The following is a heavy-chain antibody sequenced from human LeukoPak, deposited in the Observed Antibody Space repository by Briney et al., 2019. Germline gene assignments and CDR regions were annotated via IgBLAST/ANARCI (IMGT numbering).Heavy chain of an antibody. D-gene: IGHD1-26*01. CDR1: GGSVRSYY. Sequence: SETLSLTCTVSGGSVRSYYWSWIRQPPGEGLEWIAYIHNGGSTNYNPSLKSRVTISVDTSKNHFSLKLSSVTAADTAVYYCVRDWEGFNFDIWGQGTMVTVSS. CDR2: IHNGGST. J-gene: IGHJ3*02. V-gene: IGHV4-59*02. CDR3: VRDWEGFNFDI.